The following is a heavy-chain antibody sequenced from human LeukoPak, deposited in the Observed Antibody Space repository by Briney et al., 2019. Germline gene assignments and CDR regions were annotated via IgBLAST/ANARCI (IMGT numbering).Heavy chain of an antibody. J-gene: IGHJ4*02. D-gene: IGHD3-22*01. V-gene: IGHV4-39*01. CDR1: GGSISSSNHY. Sequence: SETLSLTCTVSGGSISSSNHYWGWIRQPPGKGLEWIGSIYYSGSTYYNPSLKSRVTISVDTSKNQFPLKLSSVTAADTAVYFCARPYDSSGYHSSFDYWGQGTLVTVSS. CDR3: ARPYDSSGYHSSFDY. CDR2: IYYSGST.